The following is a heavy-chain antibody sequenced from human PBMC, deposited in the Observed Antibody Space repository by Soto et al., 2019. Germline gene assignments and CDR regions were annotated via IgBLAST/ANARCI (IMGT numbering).Heavy chain of an antibody. CDR3: ATPRAPAIAVAGTFDY. V-gene: IGHV3-23*01. D-gene: IGHD6-19*01. J-gene: IGHJ4*02. CDR2: ISGSGGST. CDR1: GFTFSSYA. Sequence: GGSLRLSCAASGFTFSSYAMSWVRQAPGKGLEWVSAISGSGGSTYYADSVKGRFTISRDNSKNTLYLQMNSLRAEDTAVYYCATPRAPAIAVAGTFDYWGQGTLVTVSS.